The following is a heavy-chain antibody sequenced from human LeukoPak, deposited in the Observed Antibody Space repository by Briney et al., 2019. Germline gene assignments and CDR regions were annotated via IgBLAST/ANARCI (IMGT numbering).Heavy chain of an antibody. V-gene: IGHV3-30*02. D-gene: IGHD3-22*01. CDR1: EFTFSSSG. Sequence: PGGSLRLSCEASEFTFSSSGMHWVRQAPGKGLEWVAFIRYDGSNKYYADSVKGRFTISRDNSKNTLYLQMNSLRAGDTAVYYCAKGSELVVITRDHYMAVWGKGTTVTISS. CDR2: IRYDGSNK. CDR3: AKGSELVVITRDHYMAV. J-gene: IGHJ6*03.